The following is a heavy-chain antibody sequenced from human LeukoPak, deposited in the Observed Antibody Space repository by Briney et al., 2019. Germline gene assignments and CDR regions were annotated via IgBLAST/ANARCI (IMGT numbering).Heavy chain of an antibody. J-gene: IGHJ4*02. D-gene: IGHD2-2*02. Sequence: PSETLSLTCAVYGGSFSGYYWSWIRQPPGKGLEWIGEINHSGSTNYNPSLKSRVTISVDTSKNQFSLKLSSVTAADTAVYYCASYCSSTSCYKKGPLGYWGQGTLVTVSS. CDR2: INHSGST. V-gene: IGHV4-34*01. CDR1: GGSFSGYY. CDR3: ASYCSSTSCYKKGPLGY.